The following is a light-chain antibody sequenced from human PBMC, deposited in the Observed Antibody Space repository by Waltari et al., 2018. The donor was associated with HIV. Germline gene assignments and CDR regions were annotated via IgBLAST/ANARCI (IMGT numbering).Light chain of an antibody. V-gene: IGLV2-14*01. J-gene: IGLJ2*01. CDR1: SSDIGYFNY. Sequence: QSALTQPASVSGSPGQSITISCTGTSSDIGYFNYVSWYQQHPGRAPKLMIYEVGNRPSGVSNRFSGSKYDNTASLTVSGLQPEDEADYYCSSYTSSGTLVFGGGTRLTVL. CDR2: EVG. CDR3: SSYTSSGTLV.